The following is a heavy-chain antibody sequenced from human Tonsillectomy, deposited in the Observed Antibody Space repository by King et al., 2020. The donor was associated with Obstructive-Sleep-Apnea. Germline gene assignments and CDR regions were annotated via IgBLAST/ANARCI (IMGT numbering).Heavy chain of an antibody. Sequence: VQLQQWGAGLLKPSETLSLTCAVFGGSFSGHRWSWIRQSPGNGLQLIGEINDSGSTNYHPPLRSRVTISLDTSKNQFSLKLNSVTAADTAVYYCARRDDYWGQGTLVTVSS. CDR1: GGSFSGHR. J-gene: IGHJ4*02. CDR3: ARRDDY. V-gene: IGHV4-34*01. CDR2: INDSGST.